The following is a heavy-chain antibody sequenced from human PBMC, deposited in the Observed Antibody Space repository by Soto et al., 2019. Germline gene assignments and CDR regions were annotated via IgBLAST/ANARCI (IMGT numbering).Heavy chain of an antibody. CDR2: ISDTGRTI. CDR1: GVDFRGSY. V-gene: IGHV3-11*04. J-gene: IGHJ4*02. CDR3: FDY. Sequence: GGSLRLSCVASGVDFRGSYMNWIRQAPGKGLEWISYISDTGRTIHYADSVKGRFVISRDNSKDSLYLQMNDLRADDTAGYSSFDYWGQGTLVTVSS.